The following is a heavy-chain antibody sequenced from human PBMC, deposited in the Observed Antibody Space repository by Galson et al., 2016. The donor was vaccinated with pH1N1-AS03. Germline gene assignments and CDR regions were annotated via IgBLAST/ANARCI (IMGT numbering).Heavy chain of an antibody. CDR1: GFTFSNYW. V-gene: IGHV3-74*01. D-gene: IGHD6-19*01. J-gene: IGHJ4*02. Sequence: SLRLSCAASGFTFSNYWMHWVRQVPGRGLMWVSGIKSGGGDTRYADSVKGRFIISRDDAKNTLYLQMNSLRAEDTALYYCARDPDPNNIGWYYFDNWGQGISVTVSS. CDR2: IKSGGGDT. CDR3: ARDPDPNNIGWYYFDN.